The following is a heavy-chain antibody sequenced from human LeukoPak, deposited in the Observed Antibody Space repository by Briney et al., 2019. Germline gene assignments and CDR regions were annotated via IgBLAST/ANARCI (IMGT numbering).Heavy chain of an antibody. D-gene: IGHD3-10*01. CDR3: AREGPLDYGSGSYPPTDREYYYYYYMDV. CDR1: GYTFTGYY. CDR2: INPNSGGT. J-gene: IGHJ6*03. V-gene: IGHV1-2*02. Sequence: GASVKVSCKASGYTFTGYYMHWVRQAPGQGLEWMGWINPNSGGTNYAQKFQGRVTMTRDTSISTAYMELSRLRSDDTAVYYCAREGPLDYGSGSYPPTDREYYYYYYMDVWGKGTTVTISS.